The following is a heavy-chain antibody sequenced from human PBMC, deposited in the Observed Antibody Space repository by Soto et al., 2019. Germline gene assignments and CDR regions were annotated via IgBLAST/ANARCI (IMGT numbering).Heavy chain of an antibody. CDR3: AKDVLRFLEWLAFYGMDV. J-gene: IGHJ6*02. CDR2: ISYDGSNK. D-gene: IGHD3-3*01. CDR1: GFTFSSYD. V-gene: IGHV3-30*18. Sequence: QVQLVESGGGVVQPGRSLRLSCAASGFTFSSYDMHWVRQAPGKGLEWVAVISYDGSNKYYADSVKGRFTISRDNSKNTLYLQMNSLRAEDTAVYYCAKDVLRFLEWLAFYGMDVWGQGTTVTVSS.